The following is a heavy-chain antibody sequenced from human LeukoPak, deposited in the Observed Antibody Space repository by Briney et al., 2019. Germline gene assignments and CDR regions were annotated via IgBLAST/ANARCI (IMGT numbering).Heavy chain of an antibody. CDR3: AKDTYYDILTGYYTGAFDI. J-gene: IGHJ3*02. CDR1: GFTFDDYA. D-gene: IGHD3-9*01. CDR2: ISWNSGSI. V-gene: IGHV3-9*01. Sequence: GGSLRLSCAASGFTFDDYAMHWVRHAPGKGLEWVSGISWNSGSIGYADSVKGRFTISRDNSKNTLYLQMNSLRAEDTAVYYCAKDTYYDILTGYYTGAFDIWGQGTMVTVSS.